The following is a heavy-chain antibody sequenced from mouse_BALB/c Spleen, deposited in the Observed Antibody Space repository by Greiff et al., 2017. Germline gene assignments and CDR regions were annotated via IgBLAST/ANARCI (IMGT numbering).Heavy chain of an antibody. J-gene: IGHJ3*01. CDR3: AREGIRDSLAY. CDR1: GFSLTGYG. CDR2: IWGDGST. Sequence: VQLQESGPGLVAPSQSLSITCTVSGFSLTGYGVNWVRQPPGKGLERLGMIWGDGSTDYNSALKSRLSISKDNSKSQVFLKMNSLQTDDTAGYYCAREGIRDSLAYWGQGTLVTVSA. V-gene: IGHV2-6-7*01.